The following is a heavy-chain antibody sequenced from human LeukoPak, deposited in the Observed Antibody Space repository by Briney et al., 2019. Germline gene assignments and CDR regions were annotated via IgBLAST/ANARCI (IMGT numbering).Heavy chain of an antibody. CDR2: INPSGGST. Sequence: ASVKVSCKASGYTFTSYYMHWVRQAPGQGLEWMGIINPSGGSTSYAQKFQGRVTMTRDTSTSIVYMELSSLRSEDTAVYYCARAPYYDFWSGYGFDYWGQGTLVTVSS. D-gene: IGHD3-3*01. CDR3: ARAPYYDFWSGYGFDY. V-gene: IGHV1-46*01. J-gene: IGHJ4*02. CDR1: GYTFTSYY.